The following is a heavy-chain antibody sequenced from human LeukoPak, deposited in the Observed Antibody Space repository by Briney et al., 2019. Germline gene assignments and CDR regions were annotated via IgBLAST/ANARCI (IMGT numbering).Heavy chain of an antibody. V-gene: IGHV4-61*02. CDR2: ISTSGIPT. D-gene: IGHD6-19*01. Sequence: PSQTLSLTCTVSGGSISSGTHYWIWVRQPAGKGLEWIGRISTSGIPTTHNPSLKSRVTISVDTSKNQFSLRLSSVSAADTAVYFCASQRAGPPYYFAYWGQGTLVTVSS. J-gene: IGHJ4*02. CDR1: GGSISSGTHY. CDR3: ASQRAGPPYYFAY.